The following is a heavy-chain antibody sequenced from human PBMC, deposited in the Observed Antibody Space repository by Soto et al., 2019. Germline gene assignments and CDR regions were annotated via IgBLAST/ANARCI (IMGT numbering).Heavy chain of an antibody. V-gene: IGHV3-30*18. CDR3: AKDGYGDYSAHY. J-gene: IGHJ4*02. CDR1: GFTFSSYG. D-gene: IGHD4-17*01. CDR2: ISYDGSNK. Sequence: QVQLVESGGGVVQPGRSLRLSCAASGFTFSSYGMHWVRQAPGKGLEWVAVISYDGSNKYYADSVKCRFTIYRDNSKNTLYLQMNSLRAEDTAVYYCAKDGYGDYSAHYWGQGTLVTVSS.